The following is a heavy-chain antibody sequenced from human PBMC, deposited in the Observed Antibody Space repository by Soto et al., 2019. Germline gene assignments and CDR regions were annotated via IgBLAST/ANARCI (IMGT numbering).Heavy chain of an antibody. V-gene: IGHV4-59*08. Sequence: ETLSLTCTVSGGSISSYYWSWIRQPPGKGLEWIGYIYYSGSTNYTPSLKSRVTISVDTSKNQFSLKLSSVTAADTAVYYCARHAPYCSSTSHCAYGMDVWGQGTTVTVSS. D-gene: IGHD2-2*01. J-gene: IGHJ6*02. CDR1: GGSISSYY. CDR2: IYYSGST. CDR3: ARHAPYCSSTSHCAYGMDV.